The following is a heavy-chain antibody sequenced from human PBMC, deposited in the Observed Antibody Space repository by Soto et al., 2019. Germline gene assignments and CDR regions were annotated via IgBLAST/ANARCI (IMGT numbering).Heavy chain of an antibody. Sequence: GGSLRLSCAAAGFPFSKTYIHWVRQGPGKGLQWVALISDDGVHVQFGDSVKGRFTISRDNSKNMVFLHMDSLRVEDTALYYCANIPVWGPIRDDYWGQGTLLTVSS. CDR1: GFPFSKTY. CDR3: ANIPVWGPIRDDY. V-gene: IGHV3-30*18. J-gene: IGHJ4*02. D-gene: IGHD2-8*01. CDR2: ISDDGVHV.